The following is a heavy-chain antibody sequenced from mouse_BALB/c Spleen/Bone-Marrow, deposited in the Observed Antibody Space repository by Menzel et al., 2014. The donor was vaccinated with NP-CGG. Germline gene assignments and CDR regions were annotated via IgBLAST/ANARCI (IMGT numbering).Heavy chain of an antibody. V-gene: IGHV14-3*02. CDR3: ASYYRYSFDY. D-gene: IGHD2-14*01. CDR2: IDPANGNT. CDR1: GFNIKDTY. Sequence: LQPSGAELVKPGASVKLSCTGSGFNIKDTYMHWVKQRPEQGLEWIGRIDPANGNTKYDPKFQGKATITADTSSNTAYLQLSSLTSEDTAVYYCASYYRYSFDYWGQGTTLTVSS. J-gene: IGHJ2*01.